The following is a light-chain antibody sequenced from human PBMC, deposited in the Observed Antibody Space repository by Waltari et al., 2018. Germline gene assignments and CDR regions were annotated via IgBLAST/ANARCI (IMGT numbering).Light chain of an antibody. Sequence: QSVLTQPPSASGTPGQRVTISCSGSSSSIGSDYVYWYQQLSGTAPKLLIYWNDQLPSGAPARFSGSKSGTSASLAISGLRSEDEAEYYCAAWDDSLSGRWVFGGGTKLTVL. V-gene: IGLV1-47*01. CDR1: SSSIGSDY. CDR3: AAWDDSLSGRWV. CDR2: WND. J-gene: IGLJ3*02.